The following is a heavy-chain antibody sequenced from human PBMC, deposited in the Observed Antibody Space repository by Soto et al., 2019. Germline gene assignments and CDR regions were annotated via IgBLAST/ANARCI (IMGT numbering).Heavy chain of an antibody. J-gene: IGHJ4*02. CDR1: GDTFTSHY. Sequence: ASVKVSCKSSGDTFTSHYIHWVRQAPGQGPEWLGVINPKDGRTSYARRFQSRVTMTRDTSASTVYMELSSLGSEDTAVYFCARDQIAGTYFFDYWGQGTLVTVSS. CDR2: INPKDGRT. V-gene: IGHV1-46*01. CDR3: ARDQIAGTYFFDY. D-gene: IGHD6-13*01.